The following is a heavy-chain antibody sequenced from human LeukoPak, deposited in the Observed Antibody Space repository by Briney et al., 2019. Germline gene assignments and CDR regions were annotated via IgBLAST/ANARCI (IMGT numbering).Heavy chain of an antibody. CDR2: IKQDGSEK. CDR1: GFTFSSYW. V-gene: IGHV3-7*03. CDR3: ARFRGRDCSGGSGYSGHWFDP. J-gene: IGHJ5*02. D-gene: IGHD2-15*01. Sequence: TGGSLRLSCAASGFTFSSYWMSWVRQAPGKGLEWVANIKQDGSEKYYVDSVKGRFTISRDNAKNSLYLQMNSLRAEDTAVYYCARFRGRDCSGGSGYSGHWFDPWGQGTLVTVSS.